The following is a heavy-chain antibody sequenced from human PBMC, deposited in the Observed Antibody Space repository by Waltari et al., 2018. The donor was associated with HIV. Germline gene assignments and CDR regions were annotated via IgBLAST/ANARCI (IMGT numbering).Heavy chain of an antibody. Sequence: EMQLVESGGGLVQPGGSLRLSGVASGFTFSSYEMNWVRQVPGKGLEWISYIGSSGTTISYADSVKGRFTFSRDNAKKSLFLQMNSLRVEDTAVYWCARVNQVLYYGMDVWGQGTTVTVSS. D-gene: IGHD2-2*02. CDR3: ARVNQVLYYGMDV. CDR1: GFTFSSYE. V-gene: IGHV3-48*03. J-gene: IGHJ6*02. CDR2: IGSSGTTI.